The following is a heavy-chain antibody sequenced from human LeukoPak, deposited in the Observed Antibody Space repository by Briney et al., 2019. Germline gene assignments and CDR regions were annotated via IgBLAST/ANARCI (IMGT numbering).Heavy chain of an antibody. CDR1: GYTFTSYY. J-gene: IGHJ4*02. Sequence: ASVKVSCKAPGYTFTSYYMHWVRQAPGQGLEWMGIINPSGGSTSYAQKFQGRVTMTRDTSTSTVYMELSSLRSEDTAVYYCARLGGLEMATSYWGQGTLVTVSS. D-gene: IGHD5-24*01. V-gene: IGHV1-46*01. CDR3: ARLGGLEMATSY. CDR2: INPSGGST.